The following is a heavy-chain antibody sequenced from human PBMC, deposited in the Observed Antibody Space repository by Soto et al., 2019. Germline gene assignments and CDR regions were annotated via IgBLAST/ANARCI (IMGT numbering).Heavy chain of an antibody. CDR2: INPSGGSR. CDR3: ARVRDLTPDFHY. V-gene: IGHV1-46*03. Sequence: QVQLVQSGAEVKKPGASVKVSCKASGYTFTSYYMHWVRQAPGQGLEWMGIINPSGGSRSYAQKFQGRVTRTRDTSTSTVYMELSSLRSEDTAVYYCARVRDLTPDFHYWGQGTLVTVSS. D-gene: IGHD3-16*01. J-gene: IGHJ4*02. CDR1: GYTFTSYY.